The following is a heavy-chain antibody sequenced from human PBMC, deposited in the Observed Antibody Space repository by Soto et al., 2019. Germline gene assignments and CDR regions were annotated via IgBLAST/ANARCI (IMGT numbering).Heavy chain of an antibody. CDR1: GFTFSSFP. J-gene: IGHJ4*02. CDR2: ISGSGDGT. CDR3: AGPGYSSQDY. Sequence: GGSLRLSCTASGFTFSSFPLSWVRQAPGMGLEWVSAISGSGDGTDYADSVKGRFTISRDNSKNTLYLQMNSLRAEDTAIYYCAGPGYSSQDYWGQGALVTVSS. D-gene: IGHD5-18*01. V-gene: IGHV3-23*01.